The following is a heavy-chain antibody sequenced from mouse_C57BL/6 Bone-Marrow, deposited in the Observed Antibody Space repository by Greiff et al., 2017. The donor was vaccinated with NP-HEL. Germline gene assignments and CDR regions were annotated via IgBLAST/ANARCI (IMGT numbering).Heavy chain of an antibody. D-gene: IGHD2-2*01. CDR3: ARDGIYYGYDGAWFAD. V-gene: IGHV1-9*01. CDR1: GYTFTGYW. CDR2: ILPGSGST. J-gene: IGHJ3*01. Sequence: QVQLQQSGAELMKPGDSVKLSCKATGYTFTGYWIEWVKQRPGHGLEWIGEILPGSGSTNYNEKFKGKATFTADTSSNTAYMQLSSLTTEDSAIYYCARDGIYYGYDGAWFADGGQGTLVTVSA.